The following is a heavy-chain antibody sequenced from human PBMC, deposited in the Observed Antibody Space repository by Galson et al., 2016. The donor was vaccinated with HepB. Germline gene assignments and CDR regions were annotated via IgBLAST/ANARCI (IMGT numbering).Heavy chain of an antibody. CDR3: ARDPASGSPEQEDGFDL. CDR1: GYRFISYW. V-gene: IGHV5-10-1*01. D-gene: IGHD1-26*01. J-gene: IGHJ3*01. CDR2: IDPSDSYS. Sequence: QSGAEVKNPGESLRISCKGSGYRFISYWISWVRQKPGKGLEWMGRIDPSDSYSNNSPSFEGHVTISADKSITTAYLQWSSLKASDTAMYYCARDPASGSPEQEDGFDLWGQGTMVTVSS.